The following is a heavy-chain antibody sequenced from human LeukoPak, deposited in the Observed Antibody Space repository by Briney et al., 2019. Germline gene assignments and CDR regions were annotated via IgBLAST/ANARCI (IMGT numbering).Heavy chain of an antibody. J-gene: IGHJ4*02. CDR3: AWGGLRFLEWLEFDY. CDR1: RGTFSSYA. Sequence: SVKVSCKASRGTFSSYAISWVRQAPGQGLEWMGGIIPIFGTANYAQKFQGRVTITADESTSTAYMELSSLRSEDTAVYYCAWGGLRFLEWLEFDYWGQGTLVTVSS. D-gene: IGHD3-3*01. CDR2: IIPIFGTA. V-gene: IGHV1-69*01.